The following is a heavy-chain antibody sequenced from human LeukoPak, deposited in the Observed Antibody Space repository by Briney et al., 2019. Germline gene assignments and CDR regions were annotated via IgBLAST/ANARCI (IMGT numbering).Heavy chain of an antibody. V-gene: IGHV3-48*03. J-gene: IGHJ1*01. Sequence: GGSLKLSCAASGFTFSSYEMNWVRQAPGKGLEWVSYISSSGSTIYYADSVKGRFTISRDNAKNSLYLQMNSLRAEDTAVYYCARVGGSYGFLSQKPRYSQHWGQGTLVTVSS. CDR3: ARVGGSYGFLSQKPRYSQH. D-gene: IGHD1-26*01. CDR2: ISSSGSTI. CDR1: GFTFSSYE.